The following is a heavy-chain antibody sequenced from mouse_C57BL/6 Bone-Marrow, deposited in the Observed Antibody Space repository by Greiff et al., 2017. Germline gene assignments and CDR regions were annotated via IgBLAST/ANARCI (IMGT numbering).Heavy chain of an antibody. J-gene: IGHJ3*01. CDR1: GFSFTSYG. V-gene: IGHV2-3*01. CDR2: ICGDGST. D-gene: IGHD1-1*01. CDR3: AKLPYCGSNSWFAY. Sequence: VQVVESGPGLVAPSQSLSISCTVSGFSFTSYGVSWVRQPPGKGLEWLGVICGDGSTNYHSAHISRLSISKNNSKNHVYLILNSLRTDDTATYYCAKLPYCGSNSWFAYWGQGTLVTVSA.